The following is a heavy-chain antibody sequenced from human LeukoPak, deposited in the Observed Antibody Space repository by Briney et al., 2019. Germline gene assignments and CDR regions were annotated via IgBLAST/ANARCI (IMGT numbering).Heavy chain of an antibody. CDR3: ARLCGSPRWYFDL. CDR1: GGSISSSSYY. J-gene: IGHJ2*01. D-gene: IGHD2-2*01. Sequence: SENLSLTCTVSGGSISSSSYYWGWIRQPPGKGLEWIGSIYYSGNTYNNPSLKSRVTISVDTSKNQFSLKLSSVTAADTAVYYCARLCGSPRWYFDLWGRGTLVTVSS. V-gene: IGHV4-39*01. CDR2: IYYSGNT.